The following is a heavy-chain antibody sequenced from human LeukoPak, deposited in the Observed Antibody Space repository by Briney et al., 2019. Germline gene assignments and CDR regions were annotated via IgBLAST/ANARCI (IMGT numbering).Heavy chain of an antibody. Sequence: GGSLRLXCAASGFTFSSYAMSWVRQAPGKGLEWVSAISGSGGSTYYADSVKGRFTISRDNSKNTLYLQMNSLRAEDTAVYYCAKDHLHYGGNSRGAFDIWGQGTMVTVSS. D-gene: IGHD4-23*01. CDR1: GFTFSSYA. J-gene: IGHJ3*02. V-gene: IGHV3-23*01. CDR3: AKDHLHYGGNSRGAFDI. CDR2: ISGSGGST.